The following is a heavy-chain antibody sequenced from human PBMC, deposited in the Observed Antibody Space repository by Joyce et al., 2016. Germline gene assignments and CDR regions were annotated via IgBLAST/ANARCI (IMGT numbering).Heavy chain of an antibody. CDR1: GFTFGSYS. V-gene: IGHV3-48*04. CDR3: GRHDYSNTDY. J-gene: IGHJ4*02. D-gene: IGHD4-11*01. CDR2: ISSSGITM. Sequence: EVQLVESGGGLAQPGGSLRHSCASSGFTFGSYSMNWLRQAPGKGLEWVSHISSSGITMYYADSVRGRFIISRDDAKKSVYLQMNDLRVDDTAVYYCGRHDYSNTDYFGQGTLVTVSS.